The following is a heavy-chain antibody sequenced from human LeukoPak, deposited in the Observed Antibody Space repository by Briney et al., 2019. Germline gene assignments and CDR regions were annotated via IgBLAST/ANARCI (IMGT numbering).Heavy chain of an antibody. J-gene: IGHJ4*02. D-gene: IGHD3-22*01. CDR3: ARDLRDTYYYDSSGYYPDY. V-gene: IGHV1-46*01. CDR1: GYTFTSYY. CDR2: INPSGGST. Sequence: ASVKVSCKASGYTFTSYYMHWVRQAPGQGLEWMGIINPSGGSTSYAQKFQGRVTMTRDTSTSTVYMELSSLRSEDTAVYYCARDLRDTYYYDSSGYYPDYWGQGTLVTVSS.